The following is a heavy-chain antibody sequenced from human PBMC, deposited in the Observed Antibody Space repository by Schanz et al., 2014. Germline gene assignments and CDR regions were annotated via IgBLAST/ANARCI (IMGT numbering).Heavy chain of an antibody. CDR1: GYSFTTYD. CDR2: MNPTTGNR. CDR3: ARGAFFDSASIDA. V-gene: IGHV1-8*01. J-gene: IGHJ4*03. Sequence: QVQLVQSGAEVKKPGASVRVSCKASGYSFTTYDVNWVRQATGQGLEWMGWMNPTTGNRGYAQNFQGRIAMTRDTSASTVNMELSSLRSEDTAVYYCARGAFFDSASIDAWGQGTLVIVSS. D-gene: IGHD2-2*01.